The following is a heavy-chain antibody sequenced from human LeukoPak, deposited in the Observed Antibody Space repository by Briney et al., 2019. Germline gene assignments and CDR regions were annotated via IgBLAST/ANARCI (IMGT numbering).Heavy chain of an antibody. J-gene: IGHJ4*02. D-gene: IGHD2-2*01. CDR1: GGSFSGYY. Sequence: PSETLSLTCAVYGGSFSGYYWSWIRQPPGKGLEWIGEINHSGSTNYNPSLKSRVTISVDTSKNQFSLKLSSVTAADTAVYYCARGGRVYCSSTSCYGSLAYRGQGTLVTVSS. CDR2: INHSGST. CDR3: ARGGRVYCSSTSCYGSLAY. V-gene: IGHV4-34*01.